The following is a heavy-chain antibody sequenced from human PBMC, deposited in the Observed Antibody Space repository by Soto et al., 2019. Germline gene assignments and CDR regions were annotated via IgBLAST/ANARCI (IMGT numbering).Heavy chain of an antibody. CDR3: AKDLEDTGYYYYGMDV. J-gene: IGHJ6*02. V-gene: IGHV3-23*01. CDR1: GFTFSTYP. Sequence: GGSLRLSCAASGFTFSTYPMSWVRQAPGKGLEWVSAISGSVGSTYYADSVKGRFTISRDNSKNTLYLQMNSLRAEDTAVYYCAKDLEDTGYYYYGMDVWGQGTTVTVSS. D-gene: IGHD2-15*01. CDR2: ISGSVGST.